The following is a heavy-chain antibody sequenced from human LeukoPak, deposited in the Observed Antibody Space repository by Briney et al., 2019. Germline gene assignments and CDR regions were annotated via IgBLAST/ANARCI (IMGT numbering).Heavy chain of an antibody. D-gene: IGHD1-26*01. V-gene: IGHV1-2*02. CDR1: GYTFTGYY. J-gene: IGHJ6*02. CDR2: INPNSGGT. Sequence: ASVRVPCKTSGYTFTGYYIHWVRQAPGQGLEWMGWINPNSGGTNYAQKFQGRVTMTRDTSISTAFMDLSRLGSDDTAVYYCARDRTYSGSYPPVYGMDVWGQGTTVTVSS. CDR3: ARDRTYSGSYPPVYGMDV.